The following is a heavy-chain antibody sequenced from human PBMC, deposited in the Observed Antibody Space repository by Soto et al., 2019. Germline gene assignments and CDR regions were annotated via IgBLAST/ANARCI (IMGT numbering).Heavy chain of an antibody. J-gene: IGHJ6*02. CDR1: GFIFTSYD. Sequence: QVQLVESGEHVVQPGRSLRLSCAASGFIFTSYDMHWVRQAPGKGLEWMALILHDGSAEYYADSVKGRFTISRDNSKNTLYLQMNSLTAEDTAVYYCARSRDGYSFYFYYGMDGWGQGTTVTVSS. D-gene: IGHD4-4*01. V-gene: IGHV3-30*03. CDR3: ARSRDGYSFYFYYGMDG. CDR2: ILHDGSAE.